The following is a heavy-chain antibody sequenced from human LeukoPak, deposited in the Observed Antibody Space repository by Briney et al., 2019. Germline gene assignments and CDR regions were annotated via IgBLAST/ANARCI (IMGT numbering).Heavy chain of an antibody. CDR1: GGSISSYY. CDR2: IYYSGST. CDR3: ARARRDGSGYVDAFDI. J-gene: IGHJ3*02. V-gene: IGHV4-59*01. Sequence: PSETLSLTCTVSGGSISSYYWSWIRQPPGKGLEWIGYIYYSGSTNYNPPLKSRVTISVDTSKNQVSLTLSSVTAADTAVYYCARARRDGSGYVDAFDIWGQGTMVTVSS. D-gene: IGHD3-22*01.